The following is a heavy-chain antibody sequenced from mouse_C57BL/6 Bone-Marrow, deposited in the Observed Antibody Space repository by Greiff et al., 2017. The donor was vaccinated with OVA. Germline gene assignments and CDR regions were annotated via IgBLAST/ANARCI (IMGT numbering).Heavy chain of an antibody. Sequence: EVKLVESGGGLVKPGGSLKLSCAASGFTFSSYAMSWVRQTPEKRLEWVATISDGGSYTYYPDNVKGRFTISRYNAKNNLYLQMSHLKSEDTAMYYCARGGYYGYFDYWGQGTTLTVSS. D-gene: IGHD1-1*02. CDR1: GFTFSSYA. CDR3: ARGGYYGYFDY. J-gene: IGHJ2*01. CDR2: ISDGGSYT. V-gene: IGHV5-4*03.